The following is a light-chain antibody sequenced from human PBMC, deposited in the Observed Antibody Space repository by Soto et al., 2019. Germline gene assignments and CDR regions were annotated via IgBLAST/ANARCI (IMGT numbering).Light chain of an antibody. Sequence: QSALTQPPSASGSPGQSVTISCTGTNGDVGGYNYVSWYQQYPGKAPRLLIYEVTKRPSGVPDRFSGSKSGNSAYLTVSGLQAEDEADYYCCSYAGSYTWVFGTGTKLTVL. J-gene: IGLJ1*01. CDR2: EVT. CDR3: CSYAGSYTWV. V-gene: IGLV2-8*01. CDR1: NGDVGGYNY.